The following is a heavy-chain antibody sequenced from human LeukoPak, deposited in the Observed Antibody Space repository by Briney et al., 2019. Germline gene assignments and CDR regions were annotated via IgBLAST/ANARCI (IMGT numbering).Heavy chain of an antibody. D-gene: IGHD4-17*01. CDR1: GGSISSGGYS. Sequence: PSQTLSLTCAVSGGSISSGGYSWSWIRQPPGKGLEWIGEINHSGSTNYNPSLKSRVTISVDTSKNQFSLKLSSVTAADTAVYYCAREYYGDDAFDIWGQGTMVTVSS. CDR3: AREYYGDDAFDI. CDR2: INHSGST. V-gene: IGHV4-30-2*01. J-gene: IGHJ3*02.